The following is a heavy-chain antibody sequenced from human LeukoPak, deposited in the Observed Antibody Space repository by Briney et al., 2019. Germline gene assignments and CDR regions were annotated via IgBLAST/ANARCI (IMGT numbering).Heavy chain of an antibody. Sequence: SGGSLRLSCVASGFTFSDEWMTWVRQTPGTGLEWVATIKPDGSATFYVDSVKGRFTISRDNAEKSLYLQMNSLRVGDTAVYYCARGECDIWGQGTLVTVSS. D-gene: IGHD2-15*01. CDR3: ARGECDI. CDR2: IKPDGSAT. J-gene: IGHJ4*02. V-gene: IGHV3-7*01. CDR1: GFTFSDEW.